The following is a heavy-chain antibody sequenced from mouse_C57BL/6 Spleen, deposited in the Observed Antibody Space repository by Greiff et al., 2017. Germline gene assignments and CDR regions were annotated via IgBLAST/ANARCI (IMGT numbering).Heavy chain of an antibody. D-gene: IGHD1-1*01. CDR3: ARRAVVAHWYFHV. J-gene: IGHJ1*03. Sequence: VQLQQPGAELVRPGSSVKLSCKASGYTFTSYWMHWVKQRPIQGLEWIGNIDPSDSETHYNQKFKDKATLTVDKSSSTAYMQLSSLTSEDSAVYYCARRAVVAHWYFHVWGTGTTVTVSS. V-gene: IGHV1-52*01. CDR2: IDPSDSET. CDR1: GYTFTSYW.